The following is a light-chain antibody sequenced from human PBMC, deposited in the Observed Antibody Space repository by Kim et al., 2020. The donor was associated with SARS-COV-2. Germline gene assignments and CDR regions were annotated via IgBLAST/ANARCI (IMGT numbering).Light chain of an antibody. V-gene: IGKV1-5*03. Sequence: SASVGDRVTITCRASQSIRTWLAWYQQKPGKAPNLLMYEASTLESGVPSRFSGSGSGTDFTLTISSLQANDFATYYCQQYKSYPYTFGQGTKLEI. CDR3: QQYKSYPYT. CDR2: EAS. J-gene: IGKJ2*01. CDR1: QSIRTW.